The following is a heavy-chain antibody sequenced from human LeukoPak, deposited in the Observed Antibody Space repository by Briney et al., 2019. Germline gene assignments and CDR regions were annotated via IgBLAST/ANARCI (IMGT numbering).Heavy chain of an antibody. V-gene: IGHV3-21*01. Sequence: GGSLRLSCAASGFTLSTYNTHWVRQAPGKGLEWVSSITSSSTYYADSVKGRFTISRDNAKNSLYLQMNNVRAEDTAVYYCAYTNNLYHWGQGTLVVVSS. CDR3: AYTNNLYH. CDR1: GFTLSTYN. D-gene: IGHD3-16*01. J-gene: IGHJ5*02. CDR2: ITSSSTY.